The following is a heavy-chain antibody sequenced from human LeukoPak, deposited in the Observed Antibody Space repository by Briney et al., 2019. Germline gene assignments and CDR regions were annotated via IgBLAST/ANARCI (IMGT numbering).Heavy chain of an antibody. CDR3: ARSKYLAY. CDR2: ISSSGSTI. CDR1: GGSISSYY. J-gene: IGHJ4*02. Sequence: LSLTCTVSGGSISSYYWSWIRQAPGKGLEWVSYISSSGSTIYYADSVKGRFTISRDNAKNSLYLQMNSLRAEDTAVYYCARSKYLAYWGQGTLVTVSS. V-gene: IGHV3-11*01.